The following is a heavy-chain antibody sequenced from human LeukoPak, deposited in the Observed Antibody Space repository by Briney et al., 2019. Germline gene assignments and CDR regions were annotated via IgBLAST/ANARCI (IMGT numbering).Heavy chain of an antibody. D-gene: IGHD6-6*01. CDR1: GGSFSGYY. Sequence: PSETLSLTCAVYGGSFSGYYWSWIRQPPGKGLEWIGEINHSGSTNYNPSLKSRVTISVDTSKNQFSLKLSSVTAADTAVYYCACEYSSSSESFFDYWGQGTLVTVSS. CDR3: ACEYSSSSESFFDY. CDR2: INHSGST. J-gene: IGHJ4*02. V-gene: IGHV4-34*01.